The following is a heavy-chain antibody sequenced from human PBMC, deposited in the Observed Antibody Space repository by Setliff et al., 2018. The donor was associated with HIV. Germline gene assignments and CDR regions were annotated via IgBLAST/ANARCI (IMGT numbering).Heavy chain of an antibody. CDR3: ARIVRPSYYYYYYMDV. V-gene: IGHV1-69*13. J-gene: IGHJ6*03. Sequence: SVKVSCKASGGTFSSYAISWVRQAPGQGLEWMGGIIPIFNTANYAQKFQGRVTITADESTSTAYMKLSSLRSEDTAVYYCARIVRPSYYYYYYMDVWGKGTTVTVS. D-gene: IGHD3-10*02. CDR2: IIPIFNTA. CDR1: GGTFSSYA.